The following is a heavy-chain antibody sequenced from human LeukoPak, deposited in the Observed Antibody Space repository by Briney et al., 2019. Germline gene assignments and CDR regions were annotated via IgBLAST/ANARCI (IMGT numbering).Heavy chain of an antibody. CDR3: ARGDRSSSILEDAFDI. CDR2: INPNSGGT. D-gene: IGHD6-6*01. CDR1: GYTFTGNY. V-gene: IGHV1-2*02. Sequence: ASVKVSCRASGYTFTGNYIHWVRQAPGQGLEWMGWINPNSGGTKFAQKFQGRVTMTRDTSISTAYMDLSRLTSDDTAVYYCARGDRSSSILEDAFDIWGQGTLVTGSS. J-gene: IGHJ3*02.